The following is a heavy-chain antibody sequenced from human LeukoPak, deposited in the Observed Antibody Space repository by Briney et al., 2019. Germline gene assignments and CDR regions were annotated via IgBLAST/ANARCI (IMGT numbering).Heavy chain of an antibody. CDR1: GYTSNTYG. CDR3: ATGDPYSFDY. D-gene: IGHD4-17*01. J-gene: IGHJ4*02. CDR2: ISTYNGHT. V-gene: IGHV1-18*01. Sequence: GASVKVSCTAFGYTSNTYGISRVRQAPGQGLEYMGWISTYNGHTNYAQKFQGRVTMTAETSTNTGYMELRSLRSDDTAVYYCATGDPYSFDYWGQGTLVTVAS.